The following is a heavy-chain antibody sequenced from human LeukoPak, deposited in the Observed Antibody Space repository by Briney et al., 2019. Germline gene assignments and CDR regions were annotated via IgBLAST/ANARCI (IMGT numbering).Heavy chain of an antibody. V-gene: IGHV1-69*13. J-gene: IGHJ1*01. CDR1: GGTFSSYA. CDR3: ARDSSGPLRFFQH. Sequence: SVKVSCKASGGTFSSYAISWVRQAPGQGLEWMGGIIPVFGTANYAQKFQGRVTITADESTSTAYMELSSLRSEDTAVYYCARDSSGPLRFFQHWGQGTLVTVSS. CDR2: IIPVFGTA. D-gene: IGHD3-22*01.